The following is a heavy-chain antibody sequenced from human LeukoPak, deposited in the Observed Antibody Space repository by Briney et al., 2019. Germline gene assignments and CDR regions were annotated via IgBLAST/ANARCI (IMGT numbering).Heavy chain of an antibody. Sequence: ASVKVSCKASGYTFTSYDINWVRQATGQGLEWVGWMNPNSGNTGYARKFQGRVTITRNTSISTAYMELSSLRSEDTAVYYCARATFAVIAMPKPRQYYYMDVWGKGTTVTVSS. D-gene: IGHD2-21*01. J-gene: IGHJ6*03. CDR3: ARATFAVIAMPKPRQYYYMDV. V-gene: IGHV1-8*03. CDR2: MNPNSGNT. CDR1: GYTFTSYD.